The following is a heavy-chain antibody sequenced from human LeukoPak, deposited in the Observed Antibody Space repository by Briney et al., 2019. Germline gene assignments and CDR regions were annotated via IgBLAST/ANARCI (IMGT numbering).Heavy chain of an antibody. J-gene: IGHJ3*02. V-gene: IGHV4-4*09. CDR3: ARLGITIFGVATRDAFDI. CDR1: GGSTTSYY. CDR2: NYNSETT. D-gene: IGHD3-3*01. Sequence: PSETLSLTCTVSGGSTTSYYWSWIRQPPGKGLEWIGYNYNSETTDYNPSLERRVTISVDTSKNQVSLRLSSVTAADTAVYYCARLGITIFGVATRDAFDIWGQGTMVTVSS.